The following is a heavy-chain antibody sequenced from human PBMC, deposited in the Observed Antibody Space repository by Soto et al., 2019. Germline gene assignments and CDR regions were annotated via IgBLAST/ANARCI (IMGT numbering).Heavy chain of an antibody. CDR3: AGSGYDVMTGHHKGGYWYVDL. Sequence: VQLVQSGAEVKKPGSSMKVSCKASGGTFSRYAISWVRQAPGQGLEWMGGIIPIFGSPYYAQKFQGRVTITADEATSTAYMDLSSLTSEDTAVYYCAGSGYDVMTGHHKGGYWYVDLWGRGTQVTVSS. CDR1: GGTFSRYA. CDR2: IIPIFGSP. V-gene: IGHV1-69*01. J-gene: IGHJ2*01. D-gene: IGHD3-9*01.